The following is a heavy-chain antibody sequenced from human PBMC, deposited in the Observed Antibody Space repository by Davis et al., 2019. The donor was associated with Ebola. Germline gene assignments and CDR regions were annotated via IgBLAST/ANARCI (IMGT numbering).Heavy chain of an antibody. CDR3: ARLTYGSGSFDL. D-gene: IGHD3-10*01. V-gene: IGHV3-30*04. Sequence: GESLKISCAASGFTFSSYSMKWVRQAPGRRLEWVAVISYDGSNKYYADSVKGRFTISRDNSKNTLYLQMNSLRAEDTAVYYCARLTYGSGSFDLWGRGTLVTVSS. CDR1: GFTFSSYS. CDR2: ISYDGSNK. J-gene: IGHJ2*01.